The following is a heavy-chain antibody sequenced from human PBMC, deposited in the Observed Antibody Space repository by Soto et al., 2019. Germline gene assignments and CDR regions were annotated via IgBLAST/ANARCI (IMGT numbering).Heavy chain of an antibody. V-gene: IGHV4-59*08. Sequence: SETLSLTCTVSGGSISSYYWSWIRQPPGKGLEWIGYIYYSGSAKYNPPRKSRVTISVDTSKNQFSLKLSSVTAADTAVYYCASLKTDYGDYLVFWNWFDPWGQGTLVTVSS. J-gene: IGHJ5*02. CDR3: ASLKTDYGDYLVFWNWFDP. D-gene: IGHD4-17*01. CDR1: GGSISSYY. CDR2: IYYSGSA.